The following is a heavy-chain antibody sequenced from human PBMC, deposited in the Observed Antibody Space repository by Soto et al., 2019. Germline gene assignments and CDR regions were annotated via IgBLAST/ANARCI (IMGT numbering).Heavy chain of an antibody. CDR1: GFTFSSYS. D-gene: IGHD4-17*01. CDR3: ARDRAVSTTCMDV. J-gene: IGHJ6*02. V-gene: IGHV3-21*01. Sequence: KPGGSLRLSCAAPGFTFSSYSMNWVRQAPGKGLEWVSSISSSSSYIYYADSVKGRFTISRDNAKNSLYLQMNSLRAEDTAVYYCARDRAVSTTCMDVWGQGTTVTVSS. CDR2: ISSSSSYI.